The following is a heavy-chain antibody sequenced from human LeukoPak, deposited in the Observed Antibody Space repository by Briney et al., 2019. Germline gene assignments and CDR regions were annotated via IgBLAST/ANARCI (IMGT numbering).Heavy chain of an antibody. Sequence: GESLEISCATSGYNFPRHWIGWVRQMPGKGLEYVGVIFPDDSDTRYSPSSEGHVTISADTSINTAYLQWRSLQASDTAMYFCASRVGVAGTSDAFDLWGQGTMVTVSS. CDR1: GYNFPRHW. CDR2: IFPDDSDT. D-gene: IGHD2-21*02. V-gene: IGHV5-51*01. J-gene: IGHJ3*01. CDR3: ASRVGVAGTSDAFDL.